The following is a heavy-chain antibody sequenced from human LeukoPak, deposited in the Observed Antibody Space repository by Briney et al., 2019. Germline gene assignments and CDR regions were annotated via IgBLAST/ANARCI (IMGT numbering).Heavy chain of an antibody. D-gene: IGHD3-10*01. V-gene: IGHV3-23*01. Sequence: GGSLRLSCAASGFTFSSYAMSWVRQAPGKGLEWVSAISGSGGSTYYADSVKGRFTISRDNSKNTLYLQMNSLRAEDTAVYYCAKGMVRGVIIKGDAFDIWGQGTMVTVSS. CDR1: GFTFSSYA. CDR2: ISGSGGST. CDR3: AKGMVRGVIIKGDAFDI. J-gene: IGHJ3*02.